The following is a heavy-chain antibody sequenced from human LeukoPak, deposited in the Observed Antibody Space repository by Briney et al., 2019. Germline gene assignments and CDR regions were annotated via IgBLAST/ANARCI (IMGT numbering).Heavy chain of an antibody. Sequence: GGSLRLSCAASGFTFSSYTMNWVRQAPGKGLEWVSSPSSSGSYIYFADSVKGRFTISRDNAQNSLFLQMNSLRAEDTAVYYCARAANLCMDVWGQGTTVTVSS. J-gene: IGHJ6*02. CDR3: ARAANLCMDV. CDR2: PSSSGSYI. V-gene: IGHV3-21*01. CDR1: GFTFSSYT.